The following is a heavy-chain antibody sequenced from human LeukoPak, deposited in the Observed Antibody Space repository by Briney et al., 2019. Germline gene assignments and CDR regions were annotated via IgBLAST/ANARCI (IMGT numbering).Heavy chain of an antibody. V-gene: IGHV1-8*01. D-gene: IGHD2-2*01. CDR3: ARVMRESIVVVPAATGKYYFDY. CDR1: GYTFTGYD. CDR2: MNPNSGNT. Sequence: ASVKVSCKASGYTFTGYDIDWVRQATGQGLEWMGWMNPNSGNTGYAQKFQGRVTMTRNTSISTAYMELSSLRSEDTAVYYCARVMRESIVVVPAATGKYYFDYWGQGTLVTVSS. J-gene: IGHJ4*02.